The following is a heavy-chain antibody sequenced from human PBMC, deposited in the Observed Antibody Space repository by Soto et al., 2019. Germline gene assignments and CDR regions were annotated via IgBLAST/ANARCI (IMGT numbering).Heavy chain of an antibody. D-gene: IGHD2-15*01. Sequence: GASVKVSCKASGGTFSSYTISWVRQAPGQGLEWMGRIIPILGIANYAQKFQGRVTITADKSTSTAYMELSSLRSEDTAVYYCARDKRVVVAAYDYYYYFMAVWGKGTTVPVSS. CDR3: ARDKRVVVAAYDYYYYFMAV. CDR1: GGTFSSYT. J-gene: IGHJ6*03. CDR2: IIPILGIA. V-gene: IGHV1-69*04.